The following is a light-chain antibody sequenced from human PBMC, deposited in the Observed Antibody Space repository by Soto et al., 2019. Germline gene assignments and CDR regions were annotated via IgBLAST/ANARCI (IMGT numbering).Light chain of an antibody. J-gene: IGLJ1*01. CDR2: EVS. Sequence: QSALTQPPSASGSPGQSVTISCTGTSSDVGGYNYVSWYQQHPGKAPKLMISEVSKRPSGVPDRFSGSKSGNTASLTVSGLQAEDEADYYCRSYAGSNNLGVFGSGTKLTVL. V-gene: IGLV2-8*01. CDR1: SSDVGGYNY. CDR3: RSYAGSNNLGV.